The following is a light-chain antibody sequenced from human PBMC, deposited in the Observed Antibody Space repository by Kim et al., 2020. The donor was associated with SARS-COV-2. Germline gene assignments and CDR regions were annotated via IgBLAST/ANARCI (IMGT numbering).Light chain of an antibody. CDR2: GAS. CDR1: HSVSSSY. Sequence: SPGDRAYLSFRASHSVSSSYLAWYQQKPGQAPRLLIYGASSRATGIPDRFSGSGSRTDFTLTISRLEPEDVAVYYCQQYGSSPLTFGGGTKVDIK. V-gene: IGKV3-20*01. J-gene: IGKJ4*01. CDR3: QQYGSSPLT.